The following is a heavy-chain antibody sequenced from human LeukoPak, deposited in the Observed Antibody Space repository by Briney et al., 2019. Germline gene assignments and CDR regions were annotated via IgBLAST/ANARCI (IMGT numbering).Heavy chain of an antibody. D-gene: IGHD3-22*01. CDR1: GGSLNSSSYY. V-gene: IGHV4-39*01. CDR2: IYYSEST. CDR3: ASRYYYDSSGYNY. Sequence: PSETLSLTCTVSGGSLNSSSYYWVWLRQPPGTGLEWIGSIYYSESTYYNPSLKSRVTISVDTSKNQFSLKLSAVTAADTAVYYCASRYYYDSSGYNYWGQGTLVTVSS. J-gene: IGHJ4*02.